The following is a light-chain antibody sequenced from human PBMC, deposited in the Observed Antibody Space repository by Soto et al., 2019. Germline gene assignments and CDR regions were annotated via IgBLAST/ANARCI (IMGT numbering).Light chain of an antibody. CDR1: QTISSW. CDR2: KAS. Sequence: DIQMTQSPSTLSGSVGDRVTITCRASQTISSWLAWYQQKPGKAPKLMIYKASTLKSGVPSRFRGSGSGTEFTLTISSLKPDDFETYYCQQYNSYPGTFGQGTKVDIK. J-gene: IGKJ1*01. V-gene: IGKV1-5*03. CDR3: QQYNSYPGT.